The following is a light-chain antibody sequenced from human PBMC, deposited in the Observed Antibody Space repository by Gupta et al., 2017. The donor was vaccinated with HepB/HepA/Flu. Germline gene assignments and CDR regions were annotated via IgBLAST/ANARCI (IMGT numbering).Light chain of an antibody. CDR2: DAS. Sequence: EIVFTQSPATLSLSPGERATLSCGASQSVSSSYLVWYQQKPGLAPRLLIYDASSRATGIPDRFSGSGSGTDFTLTISRLDPEDFAVYYCQQDCSSPLTFGGGTKLEIK. V-gene: IGKV3D-20*01. CDR3: QQDCSSPLT. CDR1: QSVSSSY. J-gene: IGKJ4*01.